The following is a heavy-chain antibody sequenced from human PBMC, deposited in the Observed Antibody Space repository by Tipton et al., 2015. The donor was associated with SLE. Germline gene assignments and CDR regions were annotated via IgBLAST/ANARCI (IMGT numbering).Heavy chain of an antibody. CDR3: ARASTTFYTAFDI. V-gene: IGHV3-53*04. Sequence: QLVQSGGGLVQPGGSLRLSCAASGFTVSSNYMSWVRQAPGKGLEWVSVIYSGGSTDYADSVKGRFTISRDNSKNTLYLQRNSLGAEDTAVYYCARASTTFYTAFDICGQGTIVTVSS. CDR1: GFTVSSNY. CDR2: IYSGGST. J-gene: IGHJ3*02. D-gene: IGHD2-2*02.